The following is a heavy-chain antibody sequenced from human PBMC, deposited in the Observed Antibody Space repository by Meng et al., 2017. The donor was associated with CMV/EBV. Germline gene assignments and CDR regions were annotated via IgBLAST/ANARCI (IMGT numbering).Heavy chain of an antibody. CDR1: GGTFSSYA. J-gene: IGHJ5*02. D-gene: IGHD2-2*02. CDR3: ARARLGYCSSTSCYTMGWFDP. CDR2: IIPIFGTA. Sequence: SVKVSCKASGGTFSSYAISWLRQAPGQGLEWMGGIIPIFGTANYAQKFQGRVTITTDESTSTAYMELSSLRSEDTAVYYCARARLGYCSSTSCYTMGWFDPWGQGTLVTVSS. V-gene: IGHV1-69*05.